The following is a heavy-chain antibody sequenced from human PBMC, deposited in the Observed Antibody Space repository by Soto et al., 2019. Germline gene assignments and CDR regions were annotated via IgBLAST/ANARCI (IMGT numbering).Heavy chain of an antibody. J-gene: IGHJ4*02. CDR2: ISYDGSNK. CDR1: GFTFSSYA. V-gene: IGHV3-30-3*01. Sequence: GGSLRLSCAASGFTFSSYAMHWVRQAPGKGLEWVAVISYDGSNKYYADSVKGRFTISRDNSKNTLYLQMNSLRAEDTAVYYCARQLSSSWYDTVGEIDDWGQGTMVTVSS. D-gene: IGHD6-13*01. CDR3: ARQLSSSWYDTVGEIDD.